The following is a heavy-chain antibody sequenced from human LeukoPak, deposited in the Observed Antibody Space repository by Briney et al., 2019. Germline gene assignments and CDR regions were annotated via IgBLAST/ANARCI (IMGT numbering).Heavy chain of an antibody. D-gene: IGHD2-15*01. Sequence: ASVKVSCKASGYTFTGYYMHWVRQAPGQGLEWMGWINPNSGGTNYAQKFQGWVTLTRETYIRTAYLELSRLRSDDTAVYYCASGREYCSGGRCYSSDDAFDIWGQGTMVAVSS. CDR2: INPNSGGT. CDR3: ASGREYCSGGRCYSSDDAFDI. J-gene: IGHJ3*02. CDR1: GYTFTGYY. V-gene: IGHV1-2*04.